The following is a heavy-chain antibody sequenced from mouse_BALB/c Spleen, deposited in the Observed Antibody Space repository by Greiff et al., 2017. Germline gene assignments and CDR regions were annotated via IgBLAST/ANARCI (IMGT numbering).Heavy chain of an antibody. J-gene: IGHJ4*01. Sequence: VKVVESGPGLVAPSQSLSITCTVSGFSLTSYGVHWVRQPPGKGLEWLGVIWAGGSTNYNSALMSRLSISKDNSKSQVFLKMNSLQTDDTAMYYCARAYYGYAMDYWGQGTSVTVSS. CDR2: IWAGGST. V-gene: IGHV2-9*02. CDR1: GFSLTSYG. D-gene: IGHD2-10*01. CDR3: ARAYYGYAMDY.